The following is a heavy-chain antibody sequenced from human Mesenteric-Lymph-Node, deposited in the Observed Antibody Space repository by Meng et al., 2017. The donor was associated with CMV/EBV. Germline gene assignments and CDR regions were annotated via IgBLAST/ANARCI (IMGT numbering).Heavy chain of an antibody. V-gene: IGHV5-51*01. CDR1: GYSFLDYW. D-gene: IGHD2-21*01. CDR2: IYPGDSDT. J-gene: IGHJ4*02. Sequence: GESLKISCKGSGYSFLDYWIGWVRQIPGKGLELMGIIYPGDSDTVYSPSFQGQVTISADKSISTAYLQWSSLKASDTAMYYCARQMCGGDCPRSYWGQGTLVTVSS. CDR3: ARQMCGGDCPRSY.